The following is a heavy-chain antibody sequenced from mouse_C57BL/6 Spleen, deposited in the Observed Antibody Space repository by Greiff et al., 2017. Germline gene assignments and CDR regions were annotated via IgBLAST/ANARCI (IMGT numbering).Heavy chain of an antibody. D-gene: IGHD1-1*01. CDR2: ISDGGSYT. V-gene: IGHV5-4*03. CDR3: ARGGITTVADAMDY. CDR1: GFTFSSYA. J-gene: IGHJ4*01. Sequence: EVKLMESGGGLVKPGGSLKLSCAASGFTFSSYAMSWVRQTPEKRLEWVATISDGGSYTYYPDNVKGRFTISRDNAKNNLYLQMSHLKSEDTAMYYCARGGITTVADAMDYWGQGTSVTVSS.